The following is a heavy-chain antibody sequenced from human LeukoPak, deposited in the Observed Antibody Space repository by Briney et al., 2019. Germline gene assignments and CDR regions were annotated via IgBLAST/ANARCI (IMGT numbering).Heavy chain of an antibody. CDR3: ARGASVVAGSDNAFDI. J-gene: IGHJ3*02. CDR1: GFTFSSHS. D-gene: IGHD6-19*01. CDR2: ISSSSIYI. Sequence: GGSLRLSCAASGFTFSSHSMNWVRQAPGKGLEWVSSISSSSIYIYYADSVKGRFTISRDNAKKSVHLQMNSLRAEGTAVYYCARGASVVAGSDNAFDIWGQGTMVTVSS. V-gene: IGHV3-21*01.